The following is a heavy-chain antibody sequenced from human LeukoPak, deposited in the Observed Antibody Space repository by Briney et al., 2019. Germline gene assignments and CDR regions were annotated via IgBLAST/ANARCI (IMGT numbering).Heavy chain of an antibody. D-gene: IGHD3-9*01. CDR3: ARETSEDYDILTGYLP. Sequence: ASVKVSCKASGYSFTSHAMHWVRQAPGQRLERMGWINAGNGNAKYSQKFQGRVTITRDTSASTAYMELSSLRSEDTAVYYCARETSEDYDILTGYLPWGQGTLVTVSS. J-gene: IGHJ5*02. V-gene: IGHV1-3*01. CDR2: INAGNGNA. CDR1: GYSFTSHA.